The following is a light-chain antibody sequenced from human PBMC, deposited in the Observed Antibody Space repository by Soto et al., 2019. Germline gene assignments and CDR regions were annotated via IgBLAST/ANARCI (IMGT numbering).Light chain of an antibody. CDR3: QQYAGSPGFT. J-gene: IGKJ2*01. Sequence: EIVLTQSPGTLSLSPGERATLSCRASQSVSSNYLAWYQHKPGQAPRLLMYGVSSRATSIPDRFSGSGSGTDYTLTISRLEAEDFAVYYCQQYAGSPGFTFGQGTKLEI. CDR2: GVS. V-gene: IGKV3-20*01. CDR1: QSVSSNY.